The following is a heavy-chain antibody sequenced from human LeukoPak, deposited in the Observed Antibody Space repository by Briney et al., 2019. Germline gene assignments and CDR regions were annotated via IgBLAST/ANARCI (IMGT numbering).Heavy chain of an antibody. CDR2: IYYSGGT. CDR3: ARSEGAYYYDRGTPYFDY. J-gene: IGHJ4*02. D-gene: IGHD3-22*01. Sequence: SETLSLTCTVSGGSISSHYWSWIRQPPGKGLEWIGYIYYSGGTNYNPSLKSRVTISLDTSKNQFSLRLSSVTAADTAVYYCARSEGAYYYDRGTPYFDYWGQGTLVTVSS. CDR1: GGSISSHY. V-gene: IGHV4-59*11.